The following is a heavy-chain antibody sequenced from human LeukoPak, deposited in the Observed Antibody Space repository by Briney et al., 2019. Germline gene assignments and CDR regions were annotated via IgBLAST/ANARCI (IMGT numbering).Heavy chain of an antibody. J-gene: IGHJ4*02. D-gene: IGHD2-21*01. CDR3: ARVPVSSCRGAYCYPFAY. CDR2: TSSIDAGT. Sequence: GGSLRLSFAAFGFPLSSYAMTWVRQAPGKGLEWVSATSSIDAGTYHPDSVRGRFTISRDNCNNTPYLQINSLRVEQPGFYDCARVPVSSCRGAYCYPFAYWGQGTLVTVYS. CDR1: GFPLSSYA. V-gene: IGHV3-23*01.